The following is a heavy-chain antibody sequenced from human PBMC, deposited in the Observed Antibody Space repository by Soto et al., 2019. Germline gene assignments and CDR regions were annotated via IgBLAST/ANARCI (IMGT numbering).Heavy chain of an antibody. V-gene: IGHV4-59*01. D-gene: IGHD3-22*01. CDR2: IYYSGST. J-gene: IGHJ4*02. Sequence: SETLSLTCTVSGGSISSYYWNWIRQPPGKGLEWIGYIYYSGSTNYKSSLKSRVTISVDTSKNQISLRLNSVTAADTAVYYCARGVGYYDSSGYHYEAYYFHYSGPGTLVTLSS. CDR3: ARGVGYYDSSGYHYEAYYFHY. CDR1: GGSISSYY.